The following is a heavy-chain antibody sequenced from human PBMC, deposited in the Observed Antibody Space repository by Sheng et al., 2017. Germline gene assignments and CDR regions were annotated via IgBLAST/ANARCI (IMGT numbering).Heavy chain of an antibody. CDR1: GGSISSYY. V-gene: IGHV4-59*01. Sequence: QVQLQESGPGLVKPSETLSLTCTVSGGSISSYYWSWIRQPPGKGLEWIGYIYYSGSTNYNPSLKSRVTISVDTSKNQFSLKLSSVTAADTAVYYCARDAARNAFDIWGQGTMVTVSS. D-gene: IGHD6-6*01. CDR3: ARDAARNAFDI. J-gene: IGHJ3*02. CDR2: IYYSGST.